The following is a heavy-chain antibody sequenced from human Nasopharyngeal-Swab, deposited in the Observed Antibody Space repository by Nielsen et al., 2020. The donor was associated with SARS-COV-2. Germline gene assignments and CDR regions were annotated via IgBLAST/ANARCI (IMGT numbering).Heavy chain of an antibody. CDR1: GGTFSSYA. D-gene: IGHD6-19*01. CDR2: IIPIFGTA. CDR3: ARSEVLIAVAGTYYFDY. J-gene: IGHJ4*02. V-gene: IGHV1-69*13. Sequence: SVKVSCKASGGTFSSYAISWVRQAPGQGLEWMGGIIPIFGTANYAQKFQGRVTSTADESTSTAYMELSSLRSEDTAVYYCARSEVLIAVAGTYYFDYWGQGTLVTVSS.